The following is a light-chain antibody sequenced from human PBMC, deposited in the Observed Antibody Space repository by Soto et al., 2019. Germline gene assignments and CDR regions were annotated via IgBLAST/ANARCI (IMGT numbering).Light chain of an antibody. V-gene: IGKV4-1*01. CDR2: WAS. CDR3: QQYYSTPLT. J-gene: IGKJ4*01. CDR1: QSVLYSSNNKNY. Sequence: DIVMTQSPDSLAVSLGERATINCKSSQSVLYSSNNKNYLAWYQQKPGQPPILLIYWASARESGVPDRFSGSGSGTDFTLTISSLQAEDVAVYYCQQYYSTPLTFGGGTKVDSK.